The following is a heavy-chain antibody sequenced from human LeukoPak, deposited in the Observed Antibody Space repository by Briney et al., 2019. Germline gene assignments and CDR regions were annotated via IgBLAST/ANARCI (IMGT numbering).Heavy chain of an antibody. CDR1: GGTFSSYA. CDR3: AGSYSGSLDC. D-gene: IGHD1-26*01. V-gene: IGHV1-69*05. J-gene: IGHJ4*02. Sequence: ASVKVSCKASGGTFSSYAISWVRQAPGQGLEWMGGIIPIFGTANYAQKFQGRVTITTDESTSTAYMELSSLRSEDTAVYYCAGSYSGSLDCWGQGTLVTVSS. CDR2: IIPIFGTA.